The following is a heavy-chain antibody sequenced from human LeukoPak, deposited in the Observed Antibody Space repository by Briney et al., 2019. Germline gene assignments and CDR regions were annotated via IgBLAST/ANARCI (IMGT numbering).Heavy chain of an antibody. CDR3: ARGDDSSGYFYSYFDY. Sequence: PGGSLRLSCAASGFPFSSYVMHWVRQATGKGLEWVSFTSYDGSNKYYADSVKGRFTISRDNSKNTLDLQMNSLRTEDTAMYYCARGDDSSGYFYSYFDYWGQGTLVTVSS. V-gene: IGHV3-30-3*01. J-gene: IGHJ4*02. CDR2: TSYDGSNK. D-gene: IGHD3-22*01. CDR1: GFPFSSYV.